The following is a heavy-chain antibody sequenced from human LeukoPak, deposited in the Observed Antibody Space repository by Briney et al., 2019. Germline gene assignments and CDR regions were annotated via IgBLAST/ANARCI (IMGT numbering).Heavy chain of an antibody. CDR1: GFTFSSYT. CDR3: ARFDLSDAFDI. Sequence: GGSLRLSCAASGFTFSSYTMHWVRQAPGKGLEWVAVMSYDGSTKCYADSVKGRFTISRDNSKNTLYLQMNSLRAEDTAVYYCARFDLSDAFDIWGQGTMVTVSS. D-gene: IGHD3-9*01. V-gene: IGHV3-30*04. J-gene: IGHJ3*02. CDR2: MSYDGSTK.